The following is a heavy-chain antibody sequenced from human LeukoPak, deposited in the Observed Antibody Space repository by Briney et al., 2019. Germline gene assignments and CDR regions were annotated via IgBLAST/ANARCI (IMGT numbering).Heavy chain of an antibody. J-gene: IGHJ6*03. CDR3: AKEGGGWYGAYSYYMDV. D-gene: IGHD6-19*01. CDR2: IWYDGSNE. V-gene: IGHV3-33*06. Sequence: GGSPRLSCVATGLTFSSHGMHSLRQAPGNGLDWVAVIWYDGSNEYYADSVECRFTISSDNSKNTLYLKMNSLRAEDTAVYYCAKEGGGWYGAYSYYMDVWGKGTTVTVSS. CDR1: GLTFSSHG.